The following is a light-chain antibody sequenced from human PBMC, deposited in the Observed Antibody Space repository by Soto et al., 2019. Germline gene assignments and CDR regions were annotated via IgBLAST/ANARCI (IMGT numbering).Light chain of an antibody. J-gene: IGLJ2*01. CDR3: SSYTTSSTPVV. V-gene: IGLV2-14*01. Sequence: QSALTQPASVSGSPGQSITISCTGTSSDVGGYNYVSWYQQHPGKGPKLMIYEVSNRPSGVSNRFSGSKSGNTASLTISGLQAGDEADYYCSSYTTSSTPVVFGGGTKLTVL. CDR2: EVS. CDR1: SSDVGGYNY.